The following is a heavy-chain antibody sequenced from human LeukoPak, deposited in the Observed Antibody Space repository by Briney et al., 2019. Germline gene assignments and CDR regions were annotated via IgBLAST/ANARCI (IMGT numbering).Heavy chain of an antibody. CDR1: GYTFSSYW. J-gene: IGHJ3*02. CDR3: AREGPDAFDI. Sequence: PGGSLRLSCAASGYTFSSYWMHWVRQAPEKGLVWVSRINSDGSSTTYADSVKGRFTISRDNAKNTLYLQMNSLRAEDTAVYYCAREGPDAFDIWGQGTMVTVSS. V-gene: IGHV3-74*01. CDR2: INSDGSST.